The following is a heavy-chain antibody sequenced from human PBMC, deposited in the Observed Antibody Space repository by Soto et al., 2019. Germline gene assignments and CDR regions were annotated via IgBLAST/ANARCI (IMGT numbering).Heavy chain of an antibody. V-gene: IGHV6-1*01. Sequence: SQTLSLTCAISGDSVSSNSAAWNWIRQSPSRGLEWLGRTYYRSKWYNDYAVSVKSRITINPDTSKNQFSLQLNSVTPEDTAVYYFAREDSSSSPPCYFGMDVWGQGTTVTVSS. CDR3: AREDSSSSPPCYFGMDV. CDR2: TYYRSKWYN. D-gene: IGHD6-6*01. J-gene: IGHJ6*02. CDR1: GDSVSSNSAA.